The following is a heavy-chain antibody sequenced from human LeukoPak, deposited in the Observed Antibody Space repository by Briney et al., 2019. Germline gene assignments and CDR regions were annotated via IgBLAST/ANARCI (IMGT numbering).Heavy chain of an antibody. D-gene: IGHD3-16*01. CDR2: IYNSGST. CDR1: GGSISSYD. J-gene: IGHJ6*02. Sequence: SETLSLTCTVSGGSISSYDWSWIRQPPGKGPEWIGYIYNSGSTNYNPSLKSRVTISVDTSKTQFSLTLSSVTTADTAVYYCARDRGRQVSYYYGMDVWGQGTTVTVSS. CDR3: ARDRGRQVSYYYGMDV. V-gene: IGHV4-59*01.